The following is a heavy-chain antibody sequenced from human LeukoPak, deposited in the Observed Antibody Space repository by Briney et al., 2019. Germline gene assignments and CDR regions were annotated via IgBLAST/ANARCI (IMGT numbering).Heavy chain of an antibody. CDR3: ARTRYYYNSRSYGAPYYFDY. J-gene: IGHJ4*02. D-gene: IGHD3-10*01. CDR1: GGSISSSSYY. Sequence: SETLSLTGTGSGGSISSSSYYWGWIRQPPGKGLEWIGSIYYSGSTYYNPSLKSRVTISVDTSKDQFSLKLSSVTAADTAVYYCARTRYYYNSRSYGAPYYFDYWGQGTLVTVSS. V-gene: IGHV4-39*01. CDR2: IYYSGST.